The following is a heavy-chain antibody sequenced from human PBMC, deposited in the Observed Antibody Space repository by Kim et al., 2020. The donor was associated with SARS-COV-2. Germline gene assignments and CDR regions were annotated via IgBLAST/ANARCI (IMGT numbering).Heavy chain of an antibody. D-gene: IGHD1-26*01. CDR3: AKDDPSGSYGY. CDR2: ST. J-gene: IGHJ4*02. V-gene: IGHV3-66*01. Sequence: STYYEDTVKGRFTISRDNSKNTLYLQMNSLRAEDTAVYYCAKDDPSGSYGYWGQGTLVTVSS.